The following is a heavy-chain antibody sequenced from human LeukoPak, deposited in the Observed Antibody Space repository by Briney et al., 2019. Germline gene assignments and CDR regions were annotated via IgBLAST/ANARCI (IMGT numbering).Heavy chain of an antibody. D-gene: IGHD5-24*01. CDR2: IKQDGSET. CDR1: GFTLSNYW. J-gene: IGHJ4*02. V-gene: IGHV3-7*01. CDR3: AKDKAWLQLDY. Sequence: GGSLRLSCAASGFTLSNYWMSWVRQAPGKGLEWVANIKQDGSETYYVDSVRGRFTFSRDNAENSVYLQMNSLRAEDTAVYYCAKDKAWLQLDYWGQGTLVTVSS.